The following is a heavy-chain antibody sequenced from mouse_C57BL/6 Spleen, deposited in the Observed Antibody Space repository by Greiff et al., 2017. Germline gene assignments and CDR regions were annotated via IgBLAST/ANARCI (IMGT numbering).Heavy chain of an antibody. V-gene: IGHV1-54*01. CDR1: GYAFTNYL. D-gene: IGHD1-1*01. Sequence: QVQLQQSGAELVRPGTSVKVSCKASGYAFTNYLIEWVKQRPGQGLEWIGVINPGSGGTNYNENFNVKATLTADKSSSTAYMQLSRLTSENTAVYFSARGGVVADYYAMDYWGQGTSVTVSS. CDR2: INPGSGGT. J-gene: IGHJ4*01. CDR3: ARGGVVADYYAMDY.